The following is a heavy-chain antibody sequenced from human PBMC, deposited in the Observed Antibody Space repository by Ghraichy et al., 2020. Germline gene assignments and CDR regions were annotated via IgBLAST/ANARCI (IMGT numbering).Heavy chain of an antibody. V-gene: IGHV3-21*01. Sequence: GGSLRLSCAASGFTFNSYTMNWVRQTPGKGLEWVSSISSTSSHIYYADSVKGRFTISSDNTKNSMYLQMNSLRPEDTAVYYCARGSTVTTGIDCWGQGTLVTVSP. D-gene: IGHD4-17*01. CDR3: ARGSTVTTGIDC. CDR1: GFTFNSYT. J-gene: IGHJ4*02. CDR2: ISSTSSHI.